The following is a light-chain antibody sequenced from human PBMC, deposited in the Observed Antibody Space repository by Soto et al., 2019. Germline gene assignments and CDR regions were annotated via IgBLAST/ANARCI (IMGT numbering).Light chain of an antibody. CDR1: QGISSW. CDR2: DAS. Sequence: DIQMTQSPSSVSASVGDRVTITCRASQGISSWLAWYQQKPGKAPKLLIYDASSLESGVPSRFSGSGSGTEFSLTISSLQPDDFATYYCQQYHNLVTFGQGTKVDIK. V-gene: IGKV1-5*01. J-gene: IGKJ1*01. CDR3: QQYHNLVT.